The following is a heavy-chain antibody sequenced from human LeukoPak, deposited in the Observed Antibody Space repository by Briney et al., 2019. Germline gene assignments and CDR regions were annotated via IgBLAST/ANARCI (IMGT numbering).Heavy chain of an antibody. J-gene: IGHJ4*02. D-gene: IGHD6-6*01. V-gene: IGHV3-30-3*01. CDR1: GFTFSSYA. CDR2: ISYDGSNK. Sequence: GGSLRLSCAASGFTFSSYAMHWVRQAPGKGLEWVAVISYDGSNKYYADPVKGRFTISRDNSKNTLYLQMNSLRAEDTAVYYCARDSRIAARPSGDYWGQGTLVTVSS. CDR3: ARDSRIAARPSGDY.